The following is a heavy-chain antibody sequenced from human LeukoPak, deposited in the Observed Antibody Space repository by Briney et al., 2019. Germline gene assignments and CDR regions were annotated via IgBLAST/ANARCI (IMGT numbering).Heavy chain of an antibody. CDR3: ARARLVRGVITYYYYYYYMDV. CDR2: INPSGGST. CDR1: GYTFTGYY. Sequence: ASVKVSCKASGYTFTGYYMHWVRQAPGQGLEWMGIINPSGGSTSYAQKFQGRVTMTRDTSTSTVYMELSSLRSEDTAVYYCARARLVRGVITYYYYYYYMDVWGKGTTVTVSS. D-gene: IGHD3-10*01. V-gene: IGHV1-46*01. J-gene: IGHJ6*03.